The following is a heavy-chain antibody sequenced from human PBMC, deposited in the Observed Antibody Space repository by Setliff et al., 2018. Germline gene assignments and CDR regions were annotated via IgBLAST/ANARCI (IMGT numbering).Heavy chain of an antibody. CDR2: INYSGST. V-gene: IGHV4-39*01. J-gene: IGHJ6*03. D-gene: IGHD5-12*01. Sequence: SETLSLTCSVFGDSLSSGTQYWAWIRQPPGKGLEWIGNINYSGSTYYNPSLKSRVTMSVGASKNQVSLKVTSVTAEDTAVYYCAKVDIDYIMTRDNTWQYLFYMDVWGRGTTVTVSS. CDR1: GDSLSSGTQY. CDR3: AKVDIDYIMTRDNTWQYLFYMDV.